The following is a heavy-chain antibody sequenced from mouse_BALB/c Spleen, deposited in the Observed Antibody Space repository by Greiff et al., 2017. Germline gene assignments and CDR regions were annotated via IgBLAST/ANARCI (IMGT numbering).Heavy chain of an antibody. Sequence: QVQLKESGPGLVAPSQSLSITCTVSGFSLTSYGVHWVRQPPGKGLEWLGVIWAGGSTNYNSALMSRLSISKDNSKSQVFLKMNSLQTDDTAMYYCARSHYDYDRGLFAYWGQGTLVTVSA. J-gene: IGHJ3*01. V-gene: IGHV2-9*02. CDR3: ARSHYDYDRGLFAY. CDR1: GFSLTSYG. CDR2: IWAGGST. D-gene: IGHD2-4*01.